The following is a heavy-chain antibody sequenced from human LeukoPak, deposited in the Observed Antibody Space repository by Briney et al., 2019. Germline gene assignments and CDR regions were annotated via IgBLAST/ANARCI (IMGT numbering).Heavy chain of an antibody. J-gene: IGHJ6*03. D-gene: IGHD4-11*01. V-gene: IGHV4-34*01. CDR1: GGSFSGYY. CDR2: INHSGST. Sequence: SETLSLTCAVYGGSFSGYYWSWIRQPPGKGLEWIGEINHSGSTNYNPSLKSRVTISVDTSKNQFSLKLSSVTAADTAVYYCARAHRARVTKGIRYYMDVWGKGTTVTVSS. CDR3: ARAHRARVTKGIRYYMDV.